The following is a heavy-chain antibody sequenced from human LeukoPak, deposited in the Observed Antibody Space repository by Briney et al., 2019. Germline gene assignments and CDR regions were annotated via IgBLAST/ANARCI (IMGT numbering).Heavy chain of an antibody. CDR3: AKRGVVIRVILVGFHKEAYYFDS. V-gene: IGHV3-23*01. Sequence: GGSLRLSCAVSGITLSNYGMSWVRQAPGRGLEWVAGISDTGGRTNYADSVKGRFTISRDNPKNILYLQMNSLRAEDTAAYFCAKRGVVIRVILVGFHKEAYYFDSWGQGALVTVSP. CDR2: ISDTGGRT. J-gene: IGHJ4*02. CDR1: GITLSNYG. D-gene: IGHD3-10*01.